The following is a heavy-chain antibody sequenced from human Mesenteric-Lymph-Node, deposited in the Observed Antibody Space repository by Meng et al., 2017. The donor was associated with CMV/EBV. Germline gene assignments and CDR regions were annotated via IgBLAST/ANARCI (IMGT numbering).Heavy chain of an antibody. J-gene: IGHJ5*02. Sequence: VGSRAGISSRSTWWRWGRQPPGKVLEWIGQIYHTGNTHHNPSRKSRVPMSTDKSKNQCPGNLSSVTAADTAVFYCARRREGTFDPWGQGTLVTVSS. V-gene: IGHV4/OR15-8*02. D-gene: IGHD3/OR15-3a*01. CDR3: ARRREGTFDP. CDR1: RAGISSRSTW. CDR2: IYHTGNT.